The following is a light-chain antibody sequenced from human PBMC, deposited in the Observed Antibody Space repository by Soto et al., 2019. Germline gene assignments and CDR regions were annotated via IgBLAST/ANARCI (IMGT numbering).Light chain of an antibody. CDR2: DAA. V-gene: IGKV1-33*01. CDR1: QDINRY. J-gene: IGKJ4*01. Sequence: DIQLTQSPSSLSASVGDRVTITCQASQDINRYVNWYQQQLGKAPKLLMFDAATLESGVPSRFSGRGSGTEFPLTISSLQPEDFATYFCQQYDSLPPTFGGGTKVDIQ. CDR3: QQYDSLPPT.